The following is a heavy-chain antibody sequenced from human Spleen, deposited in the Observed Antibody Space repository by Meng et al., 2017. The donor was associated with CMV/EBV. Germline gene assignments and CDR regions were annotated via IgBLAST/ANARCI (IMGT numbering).Heavy chain of an antibody. D-gene: IGHD5-24*01. CDR3: ARGRDGYNYDY. CDR1: GGSISSGGYY. CDR2: IYYSGST. J-gene: IGHJ4*02. Sequence: CTVSGGSISSGGYYWSWIRQHPGKGLEWIGYIYYSGSTYYNPSLKSRVTISVDTSKNQFSLKLSSVTAADTAVYYCARGRDGYNYDYWGQGTLVTVS. V-gene: IGHV4-31*03.